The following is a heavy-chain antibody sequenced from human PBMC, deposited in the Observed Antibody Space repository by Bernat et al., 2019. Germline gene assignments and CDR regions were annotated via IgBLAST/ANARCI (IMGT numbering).Heavy chain of an antibody. CDR3: AGSFGSSRWYFDL. CDR1: GGSISSDGYY. J-gene: IGHJ2*01. V-gene: IGHV4-31*03. CDR2: IYYSGST. Sequence: QVQLQESGPGLVKPSQTLSLTCTVSGGSISSDGYYWSWIRQHPGKGLEWIGYIYYSGSTYYNPSLESRVTISVDTSKRQFSLRLSSVTAAETAVYYCAGSFGSSRWYFDLWGRGTLVSVSS. D-gene: IGHD6-13*01.